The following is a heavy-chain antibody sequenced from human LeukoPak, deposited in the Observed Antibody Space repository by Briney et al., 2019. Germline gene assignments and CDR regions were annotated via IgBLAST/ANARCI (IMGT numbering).Heavy chain of an antibody. D-gene: IGHD5/OR15-5a*01. CDR3: ARVYELREEDYYYYYMDV. CDR2: INWNGGST. Sequence: GSLRLSCAASGFTFDDYGMNWVRQAPGKGLEWVAGINWNGGSTGYADSVKGRFTISRDNAKNSLYLQMNSLRAEDTALYYCARVYELREEDYYYYYMDVWGKGTTVTVSS. V-gene: IGHV3-20*04. J-gene: IGHJ6*03. CDR1: GFTFDDYG.